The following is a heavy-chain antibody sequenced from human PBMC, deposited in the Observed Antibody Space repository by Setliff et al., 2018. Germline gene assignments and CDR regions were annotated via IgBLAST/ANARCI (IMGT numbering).Heavy chain of an antibody. CDR2: LFDDGST. CDR1: GFTVSAND. J-gene: IGHJ5*02. Sequence: GGSLRLSCAASGFTVSANDMSWVRQAPGKGLEWVSLLFDDGSTYYADSVKGRFTISRDTSRNTLYLQMSSLTTEDTSVYYCGRDVFDFRTGQGGPWGQGTRVTVSS. V-gene: IGHV3-53*01. D-gene: IGHD3-3*01. CDR3: GRDVFDFRTGQGGP.